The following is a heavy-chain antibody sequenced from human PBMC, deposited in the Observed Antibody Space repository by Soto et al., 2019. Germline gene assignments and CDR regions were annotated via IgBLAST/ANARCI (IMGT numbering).Heavy chain of an antibody. CDR3: AKWNGYGDV. Sequence: EVQLVESGGGLIQPGGSLRLSCAASGLTVSNAYMAWVRQAPGMGLEWVCGVSGGSGVTHYADSVKGRFTITGDDSKNTVYLQMHSLRVEDTAVYYCAKWNGYGDVWGQGTLVTVSS. CDR1: GLTVSNAY. V-gene: IGHV3-23*04. CDR2: VSGGSGVT. J-gene: IGHJ4*02. D-gene: IGHD4-17*01.